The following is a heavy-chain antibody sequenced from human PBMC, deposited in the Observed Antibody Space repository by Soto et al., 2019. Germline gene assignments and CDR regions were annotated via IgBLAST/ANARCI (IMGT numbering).Heavy chain of an antibody. Sequence: SQTLSLTCAISGDSVSSNSAAWNWIRQSPSRGLEWLGRAYYRSQWYYDSAVSVRSRITVIPDTSKNQFSLKLGSVTAADTAVYYCARAWDSNYYGRPINHWGQGTLVTVSS. CDR2: AYYRSQWYY. D-gene: IGHD4-4*01. V-gene: IGHV6-1*01. CDR3: ARAWDSNYYGRPINH. J-gene: IGHJ4*02. CDR1: GDSVSSNSAA.